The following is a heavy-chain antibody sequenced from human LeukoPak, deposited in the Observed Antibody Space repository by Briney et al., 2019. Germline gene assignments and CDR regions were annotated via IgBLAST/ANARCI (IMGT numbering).Heavy chain of an antibody. J-gene: IGHJ4*02. CDR1: GFTFSSYA. Sequence: GGSLRLSCAASGFTFSSYAMHWVRQAPGKGLEWVAVIWFDGNNKFYADSVKGRFTVSRDNSKNTLYLHMNSLRGEDTAVYYCAKAARLGPSHFDYWGRGTLVTVSS. D-gene: IGHD6-25*01. CDR2: IWFDGNNK. V-gene: IGHV3-33*06. CDR3: AKAARLGPSHFDY.